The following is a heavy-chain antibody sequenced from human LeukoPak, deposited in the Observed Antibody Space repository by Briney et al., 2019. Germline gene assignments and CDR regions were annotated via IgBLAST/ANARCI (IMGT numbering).Heavy chain of an antibody. J-gene: IGHJ4*02. CDR2: IYTSGST. CDR3: ARGYYDSSGYYNNYFDY. CDR1: GGSISSYY. D-gene: IGHD3-22*01. V-gene: IGHV4-4*07. Sequence: SETLSLTCTVSGGSISSYYWSWIRRPAGKGLERIGRIYTSGSTNYNPSLKSRVTMSVDTSKNQFSLKLSSVTAADTAVYYCARGYYDSSGYYNNYFDYWGQGTLVTVSS.